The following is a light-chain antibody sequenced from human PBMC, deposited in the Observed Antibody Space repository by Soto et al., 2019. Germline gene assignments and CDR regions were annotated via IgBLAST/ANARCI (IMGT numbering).Light chain of an antibody. CDR2: EVN. Sequence: QSVLTQPPSASGSPGQSVTISCTGTNSDVGGYNYVSWYQQYPGKAPKLIIYEVNERPSGVPDRVSGSKSGNTASLTVSGLQTADEADYYCSSYAGSNWYVFGTGTKLTVL. CDR1: NSDVGGYNY. V-gene: IGLV2-8*01. J-gene: IGLJ1*01. CDR3: SSYAGSNWYV.